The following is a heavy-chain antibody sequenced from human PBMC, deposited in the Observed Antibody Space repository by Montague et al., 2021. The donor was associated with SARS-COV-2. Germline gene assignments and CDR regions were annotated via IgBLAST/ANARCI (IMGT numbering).Heavy chain of an antibody. Sequence: PALVKPTKTLTQTCTFSGFSLSTSGMCVSWIRQPPGKALEWLALIDWDDDKYYSTSLKTRLTISKDTSKNQVVLTMTNMDPVDTATYYCARIRDYDILTGSYSGFDYWGQGTLVTVSS. D-gene: IGHD3-9*01. CDR3: ARIRDYDILTGSYSGFDY. CDR2: IDWDDDK. V-gene: IGHV2-70*01. J-gene: IGHJ4*02. CDR1: GFSLSTSGMC.